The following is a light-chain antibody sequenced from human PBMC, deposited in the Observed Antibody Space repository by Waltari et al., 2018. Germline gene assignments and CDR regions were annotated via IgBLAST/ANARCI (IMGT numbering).Light chain of an antibody. CDR2: AAD. CDR3: RQNYTSPEST. CDR1: RSIGSY. J-gene: IGKJ4*01. Sequence: DIQMTQSPSSLSAAVGDRVTITCRASRSIGSYLTWYQQTPGKAPDLLIFAADNMQVGGPLRCISSRSGTDFSLTISGLQPEDSAAYYCRQNYTSPESTFGEGTKVEI. V-gene: IGKV1-39*01.